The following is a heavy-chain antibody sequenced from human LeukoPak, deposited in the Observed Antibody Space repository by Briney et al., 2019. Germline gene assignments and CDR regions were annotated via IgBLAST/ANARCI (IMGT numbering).Heavy chain of an antibody. CDR3: ARHVGRWLQWYKLFWAFDI. J-gene: IGHJ3*02. V-gene: IGHV4-34*01. Sequence: PSETLSLTCAVYGGSFSGYYWSWIRQPPGKGLEWIGEINHSGSTNYNPSLKSRVTISVDTSKSQFSLKLSSVTAADTAVYYCARHVGRWLQWYKLFWAFDIWGQGTMVTVSS. D-gene: IGHD5-24*01. CDR2: INHSGST. CDR1: GGSFSGYY.